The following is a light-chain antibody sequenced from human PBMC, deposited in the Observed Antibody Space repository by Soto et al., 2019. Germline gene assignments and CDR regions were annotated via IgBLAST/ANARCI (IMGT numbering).Light chain of an antibody. Sequence: EIVLPQSPGSLSLSPGERATLSCRASQSVSSSYLAWYQQKPGQAPRPLIYGASSRAIGIPDRFSGSGSGTDFTLTISRLEPEDFAVYYWQKYGSSPWTFGQGTKVDIK. CDR1: QSVSSSY. J-gene: IGKJ1*01. CDR2: GAS. CDR3: QKYGSSPWT. V-gene: IGKV3-20*01.